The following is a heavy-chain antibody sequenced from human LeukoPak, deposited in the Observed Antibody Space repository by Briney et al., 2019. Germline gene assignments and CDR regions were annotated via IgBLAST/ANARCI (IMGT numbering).Heavy chain of an antibody. CDR1: GGTFSSYA. J-gene: IGHJ4*02. V-gene: IGHV1-69*01. CDR2: IIPIFGTA. D-gene: IGHD4-23*01. CDR3: AVPRPGNSHLGY. Sequence: GSSVKVSCKASGGTFSSYAISWVRQAPGQGLEWMGGIIPIFGTANYAQKFQGRVTITADESTSTAYMELSSLRSEDTAVYYCAVPRPGNSHLGYWGQGTLVTVSS.